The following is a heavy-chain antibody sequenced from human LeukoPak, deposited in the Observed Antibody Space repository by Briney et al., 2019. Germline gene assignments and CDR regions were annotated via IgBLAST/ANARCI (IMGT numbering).Heavy chain of an antibody. CDR1: GYTFTGYG. Sequence: RASVKVSCKASGYTFTGYGISWVRQAPGQGLEWMGWISAYNGNTNYAQKLQGRVTMTTDTSTSTAYMELRSLRSDDTAVYYCARVKVYSSSPEGYYYYMDVWGKGTTVTVSS. D-gene: IGHD6-6*01. V-gene: IGHV1-18*01. CDR2: ISAYNGNT. CDR3: ARVKVYSSSPEGYYYYMDV. J-gene: IGHJ6*03.